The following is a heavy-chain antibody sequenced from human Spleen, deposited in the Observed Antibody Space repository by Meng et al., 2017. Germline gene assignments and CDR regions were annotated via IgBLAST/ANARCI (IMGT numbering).Heavy chain of an antibody. D-gene: IGHD3-10*01. CDR3: ARDPNYYVSGSNSYFWLDP. CDR1: GYTFTDYY. CDR2: ISTSGGST. V-gene: IGHV1-46*01. Sequence: ASAKVSCKASGYTFTDYYMHWVRQAPGQGLEWRGVISTSGGSTTYAEKFRGRFFMTRDTSTSTVYIELTSLRSEDTAVYYCARDPNYYVSGSNSYFWLDPWGQGTLVTVSS. J-gene: IGHJ5*02.